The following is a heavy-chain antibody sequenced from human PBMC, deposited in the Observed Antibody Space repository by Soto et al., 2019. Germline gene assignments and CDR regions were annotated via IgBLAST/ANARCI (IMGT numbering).Heavy chain of an antibody. J-gene: IGHJ4*02. CDR3: ARGFMESWEDY. CDR2: INHSGST. V-gene: IGHV4-34*01. D-gene: IGHD3-3*01. Sequence: SETLSLTCAVYGGSFSGYYWSWIRQPPGKGLEWIGEINHSGSTNYNPSLKSRVTISVDTSKNQFSLKLSSVTAADTAVYYCARGFMESWEDYWGQGTLVTVSS. CDR1: GGSFSGYY.